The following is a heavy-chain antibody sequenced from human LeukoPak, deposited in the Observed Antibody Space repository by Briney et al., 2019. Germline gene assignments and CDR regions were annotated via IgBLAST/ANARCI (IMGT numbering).Heavy chain of an antibody. V-gene: IGHV4-4*07. CDR1: GGSISSYY. D-gene: IGHD1-26*01. Sequence: SETLSLTCTVSGGSISSYYWSWIRQPAGKGLEWIGRIYSGGSTNYNPSLKSRVTMSVDSSNNQFSLKLSSVTAADTAVFYCARENTGSYRELDYWGQGTLVTVSS. J-gene: IGHJ4*02. CDR2: IYSGGST. CDR3: ARENTGSYRELDY.